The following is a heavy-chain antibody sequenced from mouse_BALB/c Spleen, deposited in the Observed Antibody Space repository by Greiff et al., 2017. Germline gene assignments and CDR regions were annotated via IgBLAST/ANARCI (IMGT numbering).Heavy chain of an antibody. V-gene: IGHV5-17*02. Sequence: EVHLVESGGGLVQPGGSRKLSCAASGFTFSSFGMHWVRQAPEKGLEWVAYISSGSSTIYYADTVKGRFTISRDNPKNTLFLQMTSLRSEDTAMYYCARGELFAYWGQGTLVTVSA. CDR3: ARGELFAY. J-gene: IGHJ3*01. CDR1: GFTFSSFG. CDR2: ISSGSSTI.